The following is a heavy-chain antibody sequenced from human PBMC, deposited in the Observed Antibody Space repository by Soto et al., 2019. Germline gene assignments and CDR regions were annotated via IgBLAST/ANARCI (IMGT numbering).Heavy chain of an antibody. V-gene: IGHV3-74*01. Sequence: EVQLVESGGGLVQPGGSLRLSCAASGFTFSSYWMHWVRQAPGKGLVWVSRINSDGSSTSYADSVKGRFTISRDNAKNTLDLQMNSLRAEDTAVYYCARGGSLSWYFDLWGRGTLVTVSS. CDR2: INSDGSST. CDR1: GFTFSSYW. D-gene: IGHD1-26*01. CDR3: ARGGSLSWYFDL. J-gene: IGHJ2*01.